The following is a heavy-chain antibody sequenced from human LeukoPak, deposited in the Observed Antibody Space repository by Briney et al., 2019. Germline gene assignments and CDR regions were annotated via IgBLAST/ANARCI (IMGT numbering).Heavy chain of an antibody. J-gene: IGHJ6*03. V-gene: IGHV4-4*07. Sequence: SETLSLTCTVPGGSISSYYWSWIRQPAGKGLEWIGRIYTSGSTNYNPSLKSRVTMSVDTSKNQFSLKLSSVTATDTAVYYCASEGNTVTTNYYYYYMDVWGKGTTVTVSS. CDR1: GGSISSYY. CDR2: IYTSGST. CDR3: ASEGNTVTTNYYYYYMDV. D-gene: IGHD4-17*01.